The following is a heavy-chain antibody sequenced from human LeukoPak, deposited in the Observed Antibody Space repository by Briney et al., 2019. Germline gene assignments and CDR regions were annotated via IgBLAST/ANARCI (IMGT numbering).Heavy chain of an antibody. D-gene: IGHD3-10*01. CDR2: ISGRGDNT. Sequence: GGSLRLSCAASGFTFRTYDMNWVRQAPGKGLEWVAAISGRGDNTHYVDSVKGRFTFSRDNSRNTLYLHLNSLRAEDTAIHYCTRGRRGVFNDAFDIWGQGTVVTVSS. J-gene: IGHJ3*02. V-gene: IGHV3-23*01. CDR3: TRGRRGVFNDAFDI. CDR1: GFTFRTYD.